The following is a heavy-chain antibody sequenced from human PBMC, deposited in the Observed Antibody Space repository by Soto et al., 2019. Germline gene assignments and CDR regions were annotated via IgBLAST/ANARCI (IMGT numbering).Heavy chain of an antibody. CDR3: ARGRGAVAGYYYYYYGMDV. CDR1: VGSFSGYY. V-gene: IGHV4-34*01. D-gene: IGHD6-19*01. Sequence: SETLSLTCAVYVGSFSGYYWSLIRQPPGKGLEWIGEINHSGSTNYNPSLKIRVTISVYTSKNQFSLKLSSVTAADTAVYYCARGRGAVAGYYYYYYGMDVWGQGTKVTVYS. J-gene: IGHJ6*02. CDR2: INHSGST.